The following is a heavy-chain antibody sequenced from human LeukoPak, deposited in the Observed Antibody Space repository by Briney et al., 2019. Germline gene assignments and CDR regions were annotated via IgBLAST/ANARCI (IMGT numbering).Heavy chain of an antibody. CDR1: GYTFTSNY. CDR2: IYPRDGST. V-gene: IGHV1-46*01. CDR3: ARDQEGFDY. J-gene: IGHJ4*02. Sequence: ASVKVSRKASGYTFTSNYIHWVRQAPGQGLEWMGTIYPRDGSTSYAQKFQGRVTVTRDTSTSTVHMELSGLRSEDTAVYYCARDQEGFDYWGQGTLVTVSS.